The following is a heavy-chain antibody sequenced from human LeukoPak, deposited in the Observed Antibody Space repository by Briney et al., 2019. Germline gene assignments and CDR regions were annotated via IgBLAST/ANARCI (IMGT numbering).Heavy chain of an antibody. J-gene: IGHJ4*02. CDR2: ISGSGGST. V-gene: IGHV3-23*01. CDR1: GGSISSYY. CDR3: AKGFGGFDY. Sequence: ETLSLTCTVSGGSISSYYWSWVRQAPGKGLEWVSAISGSGGSTYYADSVKGRFTISRDNSKNTLYLQMNSLRAEDTAVYYCAKGFGGFDYWGQGTLVTVSS. D-gene: IGHD4-23*01.